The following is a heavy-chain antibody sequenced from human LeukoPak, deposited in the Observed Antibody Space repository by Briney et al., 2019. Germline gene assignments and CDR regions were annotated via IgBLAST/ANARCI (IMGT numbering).Heavy chain of an antibody. Sequence: SETLSLTCTDSGGSISSGGYYWSWIRQHPGKGLEWIGYIYYSGSTYYNPSLKSRVTISVDTSKNQFSLKLSSVTAADTAVYYCARARPSSTIFRAWGQGTLVTVSS. D-gene: IGHD3-3*01. CDR2: IYYSGST. J-gene: IGHJ5*02. V-gene: IGHV4-31*03. CDR3: ARARPSSTIFRA. CDR1: GGSISSGGYY.